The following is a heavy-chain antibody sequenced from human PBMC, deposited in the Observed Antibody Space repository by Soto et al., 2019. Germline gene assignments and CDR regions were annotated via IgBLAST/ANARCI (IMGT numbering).Heavy chain of an antibody. CDR2: ISGYNGDT. Sequence: GASVKVSCKASGYTFTRYGISWVRQAPGQGLEWMGWISGYNGDTTYAQKFQGRVTMTIDTSTSTAYMELRNLTSDDTAVYYCAKNGQPPYYYYGLDVWGQGTKVTVSS. V-gene: IGHV1-18*01. CDR1: GYTFTRYG. D-gene: IGHD2-8*01. J-gene: IGHJ6*02. CDR3: AKNGQPPYYYYGLDV.